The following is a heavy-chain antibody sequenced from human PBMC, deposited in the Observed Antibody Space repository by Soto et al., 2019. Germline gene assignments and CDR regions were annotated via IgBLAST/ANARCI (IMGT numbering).Heavy chain of an antibody. V-gene: IGHV4-34*01. J-gene: IGHJ6*02. CDR1: GGSFSGYY. CDR2: INHSGST. D-gene: IGHD6-13*01. Sequence: PSETLSLTCAVYGGSFSGYYWSWIRQPPGKGLEWIGEINHSGSTNYNPSLKSRVTISVDTSKNQFSLKLSSVTAADTAVYYCGRRSSGGLRGMDVWGQGTTVTVSS. CDR3: GRRSSGGLRGMDV.